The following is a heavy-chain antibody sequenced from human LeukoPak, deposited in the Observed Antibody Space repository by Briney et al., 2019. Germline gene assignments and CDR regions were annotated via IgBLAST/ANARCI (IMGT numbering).Heavy chain of an antibody. D-gene: IGHD7-27*01. J-gene: IGHJ5*02. Sequence: GGSLRLSCAASGFTFSDYYMSWIRQAPGKGLEWVSYISSSSSYTNYADSVKGRFTISRDNAKNSLYLQMNSLRAEDTAVYYCARDGRSGPNWFDPWGQGTLVTESS. V-gene: IGHV3-11*06. CDR3: ARDGRSGPNWFDP. CDR2: ISSSSSYT. CDR1: GFTFSDYY.